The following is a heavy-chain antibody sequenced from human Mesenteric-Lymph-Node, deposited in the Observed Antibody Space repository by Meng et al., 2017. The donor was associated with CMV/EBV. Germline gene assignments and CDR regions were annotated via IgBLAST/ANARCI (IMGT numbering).Heavy chain of an antibody. D-gene: IGHD3-10*01. CDR2: ISSSSSYI. CDR3: ARGVVLWFGELRFCRG. Sequence: GESLKISCAASGFTFSSYSMNWVRQAPGKGLEWVSSISSSSSYIYYADSVKGRFTISRDNAKNSLYLQMNSLRAEDTAVYYCARGVVLWFGELRFCRGWGKGTLVTVSS. CDR1: GFTFSSYS. J-gene: IGHJ4*02. V-gene: IGHV3-21*01.